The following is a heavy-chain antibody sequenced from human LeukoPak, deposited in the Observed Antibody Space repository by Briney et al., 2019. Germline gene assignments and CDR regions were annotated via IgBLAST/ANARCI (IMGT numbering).Heavy chain of an antibody. D-gene: IGHD3-9*01. V-gene: IGHV3-48*03. Sequence: GGSLRLSCAASGFTLSSYEMNWVRQAPGKGLEWVSYINSDSSRMDYADSVKGRFTISRDNARNSLYLQMNSLTGEDTAVYYCARVGYDILTGYFDYWGQGTLVTVSS. J-gene: IGHJ4*02. CDR1: GFTLSSYE. CDR3: ARVGYDILTGYFDY. CDR2: INSDSSRM.